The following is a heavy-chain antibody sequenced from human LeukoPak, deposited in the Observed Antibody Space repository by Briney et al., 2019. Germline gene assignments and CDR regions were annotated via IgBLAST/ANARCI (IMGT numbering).Heavy chain of an antibody. J-gene: IGHJ4*02. CDR3: ARAGGIAARTQKVDY. D-gene: IGHD6-6*01. CDR1: GYSISSGYY. Sequence: PSETLSLTCTVSGYSISSGYYWGWIRQPPGKGLEWIGSIYHSGSTYYNPSLKSRVTISVDTSKNQFSLKLSSVTAADTAVYYCARAGGIAARTQKVDYWGQGTLATVSS. CDR2: IYHSGST. V-gene: IGHV4-38-2*02.